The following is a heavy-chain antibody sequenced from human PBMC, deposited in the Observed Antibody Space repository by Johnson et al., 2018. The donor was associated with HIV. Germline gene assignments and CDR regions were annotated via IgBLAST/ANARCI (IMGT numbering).Heavy chain of an antibody. CDR1: GFTFDDNG. V-gene: IGHV3-20*04. CDR2: IDWSGGRT. CDR3: ARRGITIVADAFDI. J-gene: IGHJ3*02. D-gene: IGHD3-10*01. Sequence: QLVEAGGGVARPGRSLRLSCAASGFTFDDNGMSWVRHAPGKGLEWVSGIDWSGGRTGYADSLKGRFTISRDNAKKLLYLQMYSLRAEDTAFYYCARRGITIVADAFDIWGQGTMVTVSS.